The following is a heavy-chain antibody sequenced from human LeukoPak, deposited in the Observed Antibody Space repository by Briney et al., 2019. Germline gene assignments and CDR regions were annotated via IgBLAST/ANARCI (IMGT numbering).Heavy chain of an antibody. CDR2: ISYDGSNK. CDR1: GFTFSSYA. D-gene: IGHD5-18*01. V-gene: IGHV3-30*04. Sequence: GGSLRLSCAASGFTFSSYAMHWVRQAPGKGLEWVAVISYDGSNKYYADSVKGRFTISRENSKNTLYLQMNSLRAEDTAVYYYARGEPVDTDSHFDYWGQGTLVTVSS. CDR3: ARGEPVDTDSHFDY. J-gene: IGHJ4*02.